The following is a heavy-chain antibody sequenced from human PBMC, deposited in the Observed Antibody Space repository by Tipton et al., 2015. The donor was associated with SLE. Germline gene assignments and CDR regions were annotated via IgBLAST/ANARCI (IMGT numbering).Heavy chain of an antibody. CDR2: IYSSGIT. CDR3: ARGSALYWYFDL. CDR1: RGSVTNYY. Sequence: PGLVKPSETLSLTCTVSRGSVTNYYWSWIRQAPGKGLEWIGHIYSSGITSYNPSLRSRVTMSLDTSMNQFSLKLSSVTAADTAVYYCARGSALYWYFDLWGRGTLVTVSS. J-gene: IGHJ2*01. V-gene: IGHV4-59*02.